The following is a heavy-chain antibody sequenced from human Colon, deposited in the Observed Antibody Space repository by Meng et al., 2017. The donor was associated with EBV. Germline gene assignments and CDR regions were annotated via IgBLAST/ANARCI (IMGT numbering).Heavy chain of an antibody. CDR3: ARTAICIGGSCTTWDY. Sequence: ESGPGLVKPSETLSLTCAVSGDSLSSANWWSWVRQPPGKGLEWIGEIHHNGNTNYNPSLKSRVTISVDKSKNQFVLKVTSVTAADTAVYYCARTAICIGGSCTTWDYWGQGALVTVSS. V-gene: IGHV4-4*02. CDR2: IHHNGNT. J-gene: IGHJ4*02. CDR1: GDSLSSANW. D-gene: IGHD2-15*01.